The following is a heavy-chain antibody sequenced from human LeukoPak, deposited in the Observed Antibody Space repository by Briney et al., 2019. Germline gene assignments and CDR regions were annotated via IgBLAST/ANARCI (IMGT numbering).Heavy chain of an antibody. CDR3: ARDGDDSSGYYFAGY. V-gene: IGHV3-9*01. CDR2: ISWNSGNL. D-gene: IGHD3-22*01. Sequence: GGSLRLSCAASGFTFDDYAMHWVRQAPGKGLEWVSGISWNSGNLGYADSVKGRFTISRDNAKNSLYLQMNSLRAEDTAVYYCARDGDDSSGYYFAGYWGQGTLVTVSS. J-gene: IGHJ4*02. CDR1: GFTFDDYA.